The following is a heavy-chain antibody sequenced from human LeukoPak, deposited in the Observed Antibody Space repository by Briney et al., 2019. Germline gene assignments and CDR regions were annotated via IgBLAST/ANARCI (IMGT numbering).Heavy chain of an antibody. D-gene: IGHD5-12*01. Sequence: SETESLTCTVSGGSISGYYWSSPRQPAGKGLEWLGRLYASGSPYYNPSLKSRVTMSVDTSKNQFSLKLTSMTAADAAVYYCASVVGYAPEWGQGSLVTVSS. V-gene: IGHV4-4*07. CDR3: ASVVGYAPE. CDR1: GGSISGYY. CDR2: LYASGSP. J-gene: IGHJ4*02.